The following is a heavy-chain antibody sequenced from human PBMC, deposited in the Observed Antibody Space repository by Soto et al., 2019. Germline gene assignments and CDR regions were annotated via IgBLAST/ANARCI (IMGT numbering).Heavy chain of an antibody. Sequence: PSETLSLTCNVSGGSVSRVSYYWSWIRQSPGKGLEWIGYVYYSGSTNYNPSLKSRVTISVDTSKNQFSLKLRSVTAAGTAVYYCAASISIFGVVPFWGQGTLVTVSS. J-gene: IGHJ4*02. CDR2: VYYSGST. V-gene: IGHV4-61*01. CDR1: GGSVSRVSYY. CDR3: AASISIFGVVPF. D-gene: IGHD3-3*01.